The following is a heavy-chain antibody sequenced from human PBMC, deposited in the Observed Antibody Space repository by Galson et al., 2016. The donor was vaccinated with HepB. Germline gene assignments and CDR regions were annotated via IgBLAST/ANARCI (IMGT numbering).Heavy chain of an antibody. Sequence: SLRLSCATSGFTFGDYLMSWFRQAPGKGLEWVGFIRTNSFGGTTEYAASVKGRFTIPRDDSKSIAYLQMNSLKTEDTAVYYCTRVRPLYDYTVPDLDYWGQGTLVTVSS. J-gene: IGHJ4*02. CDR1: GFTFGDYL. V-gene: IGHV3-49*03. D-gene: IGHD4-11*01. CDR3: TRVRPLYDYTVPDLDY. CDR2: IRTNSFGGTT.